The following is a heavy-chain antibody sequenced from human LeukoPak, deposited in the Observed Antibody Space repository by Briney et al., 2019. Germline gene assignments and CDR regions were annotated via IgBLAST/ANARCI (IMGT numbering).Heavy chain of an antibody. CDR1: GYTFSNYD. J-gene: IGHJ4*02. V-gene: IGHV1-8*03. CDR2: MNPNSGDT. Sequence: GASVKVSCKASGYTFSNYDINWVRQATGQGLEWMGWMNPNSGDTRCAQKFQGGVTITRNTSINTAYMELSSLRSEDTAVYYCARGLESYDSSTYPVLSSWGQGTLVTVSS. D-gene: IGHD3-22*01. CDR3: ARGLESYDSSTYPVLSS.